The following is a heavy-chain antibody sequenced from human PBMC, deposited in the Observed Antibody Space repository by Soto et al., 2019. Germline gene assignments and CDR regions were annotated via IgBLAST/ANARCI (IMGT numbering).Heavy chain of an antibody. CDR3: ARVPGRSGTGWFDP. Sequence: EVQLVESGGGLVQPGGSLRLSCAASRFTFSSYWMNWVRQAPGKGLEWVANIKQDGSERDYVDSVKGRFIISRDNAENSLYLQMNSLRAEDTAVYYCARVPGRSGTGWFDPWGQGTLVTVSS. J-gene: IGHJ5*02. V-gene: IGHV3-7*01. D-gene: IGHD1-1*01. CDR1: RFTFSSYW. CDR2: IKQDGSER.